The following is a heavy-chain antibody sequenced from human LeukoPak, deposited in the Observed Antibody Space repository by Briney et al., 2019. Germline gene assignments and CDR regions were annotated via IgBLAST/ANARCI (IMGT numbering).Heavy chain of an antibody. D-gene: IGHD6-19*01. CDR1: GGSFSGYY. Sequence: PSETLSLTCAVYGGSFSGYYWSWIRQHPGKGLEWIGYIYYSGSTYYNPSLKSRVTISVDTSKNQFSLKLSSVTAADTAVYYCATSSSGWYFFYWGQGTLVTVSS. CDR3: ATSSSGWYFFY. V-gene: IGHV4-31*11. CDR2: IYYSGST. J-gene: IGHJ4*02.